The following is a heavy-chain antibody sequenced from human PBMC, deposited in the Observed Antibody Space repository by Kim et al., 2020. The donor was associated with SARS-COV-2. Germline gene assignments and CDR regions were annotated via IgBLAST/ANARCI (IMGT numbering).Heavy chain of an antibody. J-gene: IGHJ4*02. D-gene: IGHD4-17*01. Sequence: YGDSVKGRFNISRDNSKNTLFLQMDELRAEDTALYSCALMEDGGRVPLDYWGQGTLVRVSS. CDR3: ALMEDGGRVPLDY. V-gene: IGHV3-30*02.